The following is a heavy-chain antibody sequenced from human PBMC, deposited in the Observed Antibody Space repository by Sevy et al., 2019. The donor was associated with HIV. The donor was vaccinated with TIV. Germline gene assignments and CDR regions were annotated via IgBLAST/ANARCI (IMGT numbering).Heavy chain of an antibody. V-gene: IGHV4-59*01. Sequence: SETLSLTCTVSGGSISNYYWNWIRQPPGKGLEWIGYIYYSGATNYNPSLRSRVTMSADTSKNQFSLKLSFVTAADTAMYYCVRGNSGSYGWFDPWGQGTLVTVSS. J-gene: IGHJ5*02. D-gene: IGHD1-26*01. CDR3: VRGNSGSYGWFDP. CDR2: IYYSGAT. CDR1: GGSISNYY.